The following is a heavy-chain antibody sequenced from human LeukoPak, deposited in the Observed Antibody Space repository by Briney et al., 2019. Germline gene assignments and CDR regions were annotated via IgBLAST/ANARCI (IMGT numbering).Heavy chain of an antibody. CDR2: IYSGGST. V-gene: IGHV3-66*01. J-gene: IGHJ4*02. CDR3: ARDDRQQLALY. D-gene: IGHD6-13*01. CDR1: GFTVSSNY. Sequence: GGSLRLSCAAPGFTVSSNYMSWVRQAPGKGLEWVSVIYSGGSTYYADSVKGRFTISRDNSKNTLYLQMNSLRAEDTAVYYCARDDRQQLALYWGQGTLVTVSS.